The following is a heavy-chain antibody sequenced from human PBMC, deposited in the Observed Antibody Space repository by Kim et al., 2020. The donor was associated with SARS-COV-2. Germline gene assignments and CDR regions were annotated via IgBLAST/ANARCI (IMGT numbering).Heavy chain of an antibody. V-gene: IGHV3-30-3*01. J-gene: IGHJ4*02. CDR3: ARARLRELLWFGEHFDY. CDR2: ISYHGSNK. D-gene: IGHD3-10*01. Sequence: GGSLRLSCAASGFTFSSYAMHWVRQAPGKGLEWVAVISYHGSNKYYADSVKGRFTISRDNSKNTLYLQMNSMRAEDTAVYYCARARLRELLWFGEHFDYWGQGTLVTVSS. CDR1: GFTFSSYA.